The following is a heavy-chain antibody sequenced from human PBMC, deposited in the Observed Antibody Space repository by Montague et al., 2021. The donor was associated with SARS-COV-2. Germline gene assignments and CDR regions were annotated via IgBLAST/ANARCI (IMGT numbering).Heavy chain of an antibody. V-gene: IGHV4-61*02. CDR2: IYASGNI. CDR1: GGSISTSSYY. Sequence: TLSLTCTVSGGSISTSSYYWTWIRRPAGKGLEWIGRIYASGNINYNPSLKSRVTMSVDTSKNQFSLNLSSVTAADTAVYYCASQEGVVVPAAQEDYYYYGMDVWGQGTTVTVSS. D-gene: IGHD2-2*01. CDR3: ASQEGVVVPAAQEDYYYYGMDV. J-gene: IGHJ6*02.